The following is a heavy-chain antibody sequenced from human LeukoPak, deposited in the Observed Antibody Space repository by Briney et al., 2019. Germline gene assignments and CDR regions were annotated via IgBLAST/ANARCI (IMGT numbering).Heavy chain of an antibody. CDR1: GYTFTSYD. Sequence: ASVKVSCKASGYTFTSYDINWVRQATGQGLEWMGWMNPNSGNTGYAQKFQGRVTMTRNTSISTAYMELSSLRSEDTAVYYCARYITIFGVVIMAYFDYWGQGTLVTVSS. J-gene: IGHJ4*02. CDR3: ARYITIFGVVIMAYFDY. D-gene: IGHD3-3*01. CDR2: MNPNSGNT. V-gene: IGHV1-8*01.